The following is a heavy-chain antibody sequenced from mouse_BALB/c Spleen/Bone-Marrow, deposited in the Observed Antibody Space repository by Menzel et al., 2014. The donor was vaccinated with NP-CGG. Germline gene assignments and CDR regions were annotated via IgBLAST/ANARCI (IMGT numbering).Heavy chain of an antibody. V-gene: IGHV3-1*02. Sequence: EVQLQESGPDLVKPSQSLSLTCTVTGYSITSGYSWHWIRQFPGNKLEWMGYIHYSGSTNYNPSLKSRISITRDTSKNQFFLQLNAVTTGDTATYYCVRSRGQLGLPFDYWGQGTTLTVSS. D-gene: IGHD3-2*01. CDR3: VRSRGQLGLPFDY. CDR2: IHYSGST. CDR1: GYSITSGYS. J-gene: IGHJ2*01.